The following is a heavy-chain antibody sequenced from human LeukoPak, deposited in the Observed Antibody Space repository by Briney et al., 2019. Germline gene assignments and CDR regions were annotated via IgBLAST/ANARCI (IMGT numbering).Heavy chain of an antibody. CDR2: IYSGGST. Sequence: GGSLRLSCAASGFTVSSYYMTWVRQAPGKGLEWVSVIYSGGSTYYADSIKGRFAISRDSSKNTLFLQMNSLRAEDTAVYYCARSYSNHLFGMDVWGQGTTVTVS. V-gene: IGHV3-66*01. D-gene: IGHD4-11*01. J-gene: IGHJ6*02. CDR1: GFTVSSYY. CDR3: ARSYSNHLFGMDV.